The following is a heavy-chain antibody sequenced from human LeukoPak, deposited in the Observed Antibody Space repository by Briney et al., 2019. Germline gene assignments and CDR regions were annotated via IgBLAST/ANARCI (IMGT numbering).Heavy chain of an antibody. D-gene: IGHD6-13*01. CDR1: GFTFSDYY. V-gene: IGHV3-11*04. Sequence: GESLKISCAASGFTFSDYYMSWIRQPPGKGLEWGSYISSSGSTIYYEDSVKGRYTISRDNAKNSLYLQMNSLRAEDTAVYYCSRGRSSSWYGAYYFDYWGQGTLVTVSS. CDR3: SRGRSSSWYGAYYFDY. J-gene: IGHJ4*02. CDR2: ISSSGSTI.